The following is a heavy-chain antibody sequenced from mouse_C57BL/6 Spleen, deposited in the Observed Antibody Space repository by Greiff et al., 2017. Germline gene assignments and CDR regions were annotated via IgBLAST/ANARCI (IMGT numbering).Heavy chain of an antibody. D-gene: IGHD2-2*01. CDR1: GFSLSTSGMG. J-gene: IGHJ1*03. CDR3: ARRGGYGYDEYFDV. Sequence: QVTLKVSGPGILQSSQTLSLTCSFSGFSLSTSGMGVSWIRQPSGKGLEWLAHLYWDDDKRYNPFLKSRLTNSKDTSRNQVFLKITSVDTADTATYYCARRGGYGYDEYFDVWGTGTTVTVSS. CDR2: LYWDDDK. V-gene: IGHV8-12*01.